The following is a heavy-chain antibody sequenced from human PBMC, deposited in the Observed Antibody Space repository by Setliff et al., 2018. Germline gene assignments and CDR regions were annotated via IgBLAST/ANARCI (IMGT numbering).Heavy chain of an antibody. CDR1: GYTLSRHY. D-gene: IGHD3-22*01. Sequence: ASVKVSCKATGYTLSRHYMHWARQAPGQGLEWMGIINPGGGSASIVQKFQGRVTMTTDTSATTAYMELKNLRSDDTAVYYCARINFYVSSGYYYAPDFWGQGTLVTVSS. J-gene: IGHJ4*02. CDR2: INPGGGSA. V-gene: IGHV1-46*01. CDR3: ARINFYVSSGYYYAPDF.